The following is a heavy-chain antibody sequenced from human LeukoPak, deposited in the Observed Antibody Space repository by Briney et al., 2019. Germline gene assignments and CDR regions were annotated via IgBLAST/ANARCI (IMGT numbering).Heavy chain of an antibody. CDR1: GFTFSTYA. V-gene: IGHV3-23*01. CDR3: ATKGYCSSTSCYGTRLFDY. J-gene: IGHJ4*02. D-gene: IGHD2-2*01. CDR2: ISGSGGST. Sequence: GGSLRLSCAASGFTFSTYAVHWVRQAPGKGLEWVSAISGSGGSTYYADSVKGRFTISRDNSKNTLYLQMNSLRAEDTAVYYCATKGYCSSTSCYGTRLFDYWGQGTLVTVSS.